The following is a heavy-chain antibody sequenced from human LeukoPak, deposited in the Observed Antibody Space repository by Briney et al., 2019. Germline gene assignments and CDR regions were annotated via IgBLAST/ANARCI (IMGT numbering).Heavy chain of an antibody. D-gene: IGHD3-10*01. CDR3: ARDGKEFGTLDY. J-gene: IGHJ4*02. CDR2: IYYSGST. Sequence: PSQTLSLTCTVSGGSISSGDYYWSWIRQPPGKGLEWIGYIYYSGSTYYNPSLKSRVTISVDTSKNQFSLKLSSVTAADTAVYYCARDGKEFGTLDYWGQGTLVTVSS. V-gene: IGHV4-30-4*01. CDR1: GGSISSGDYY.